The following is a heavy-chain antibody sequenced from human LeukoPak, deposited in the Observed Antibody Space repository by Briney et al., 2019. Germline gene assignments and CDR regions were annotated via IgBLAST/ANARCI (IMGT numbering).Heavy chain of an antibody. J-gene: IGHJ6*02. D-gene: IGHD3-10*01. CDR3: ARGTHARGYYYYYGMDV. V-gene: IGHV4-39*07. CDR1: GGSISSSSYY. Sequence: PSETLSLTCTVSGGSISSSSYYWSWIRQPPGKGLEWIGEINHSGSTNYNPSLKSRVTISVDTSKNQFSLKLSSVTAADTAVYYCARGTHARGYYYYYGMDVWGQGTTVTVSS. CDR2: INHSGST.